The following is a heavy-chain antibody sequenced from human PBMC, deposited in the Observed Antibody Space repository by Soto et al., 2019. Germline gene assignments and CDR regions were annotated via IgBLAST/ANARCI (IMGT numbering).Heavy chain of an antibody. V-gene: IGHV1-18*04. Sequence: QVQLVQSGPEVKNPGASVRVSCVTSGYAFTSYGVNWVRQAPGQGLEWMGWIAPHSGRTTYLPKFQGRVTMTADVSSNTAYIELRSLKSDDPGTYFCARAATGSYHSAYWGQGTVVTVSS. CDR1: GYAFTSYG. J-gene: IGHJ4*02. D-gene: IGHD3-10*01. CDR3: ARAATGSYHSAY. CDR2: IAPHSGRT.